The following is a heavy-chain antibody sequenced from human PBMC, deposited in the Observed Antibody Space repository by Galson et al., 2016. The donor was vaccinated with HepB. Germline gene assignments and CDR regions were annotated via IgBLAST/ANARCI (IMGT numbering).Heavy chain of an antibody. CDR1: GISFSSYA. CDR3: AKAEMTTVTRFEH. Sequence: SLRLSCAAFGISFSSYAMSWVRQAPGKGLEWVSAIRGSGGTTYYADSVKGRFTISRDNSKNTLYLQMNSLRVEETAIYFCAKAEMTTVTRFEHLGQGTLVTVSS. V-gene: IGHV3-23*01. D-gene: IGHD4-17*01. J-gene: IGHJ4*02. CDR2: IRGSGGTT.